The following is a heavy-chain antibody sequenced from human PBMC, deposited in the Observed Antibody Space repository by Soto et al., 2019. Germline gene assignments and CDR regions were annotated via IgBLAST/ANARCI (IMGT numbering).Heavy chain of an antibody. J-gene: IGHJ4*02. CDR3: TAAVTYYFDY. D-gene: IGHD6-25*01. Sequence: GGSLRLSCAASGFTFSSYGMHWVRQAPGKGLEWVAVISYDGSNKYYADSVKGRFTISRDNSKNTLYLQMNSLRAEGTAVYCCTAAVTYYFDYWGQGTLVTVSS. CDR1: GFTFSSYG. V-gene: IGHV3-30*03. CDR2: ISYDGSNK.